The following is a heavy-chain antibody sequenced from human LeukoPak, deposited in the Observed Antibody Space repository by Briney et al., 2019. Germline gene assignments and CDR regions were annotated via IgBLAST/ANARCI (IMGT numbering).Heavy chain of an antibody. CDR1: GGSISSYY. J-gene: IGHJ5*02. CDR2: IYTSGST. CDR3: ASLPLGYSSSNWFDP. D-gene: IGHD6-19*01. V-gene: IGHV4-4*07. Sequence: PSETLSLTCTVSGGSISSYYWSWIRQPAGKGLEWIGRIYTSGSTNYNPSLKSRVTMSVDTSKNQFSLKLSSVTAADTAVYYCASLPLGYSSSNWFDPWGQGTLVTVSS.